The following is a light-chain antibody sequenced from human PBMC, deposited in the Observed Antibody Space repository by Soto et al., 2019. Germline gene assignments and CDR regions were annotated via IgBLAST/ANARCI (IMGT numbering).Light chain of an antibody. V-gene: IGLV2-14*01. Sequence: QSVLTQPASVSGSPGQSITISCTGTSSDVGGYNYVSWYQQHPGKAPKLMIYDVSNRPSGVSNRFSGSKSGNTASLTISGXXAEDEADYYCSSYTSSSTYVFGTGTKLTVL. CDR2: DVS. CDR3: SSYTSSSTYV. J-gene: IGLJ1*01. CDR1: SSDVGGYNY.